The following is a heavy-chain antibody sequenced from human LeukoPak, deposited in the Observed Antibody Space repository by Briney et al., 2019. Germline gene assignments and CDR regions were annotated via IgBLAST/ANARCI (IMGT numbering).Heavy chain of an antibody. CDR3: AREHSSSWCFGF. V-gene: IGHV3-53*01. J-gene: IGHJ4*02. CDR2: IYSGGST. Sequence: GGSLRLSCAASGFTVSNNYMNWVRQAPGKGLEWVSVIYSGGSTYYADSAKGRFTISRDSSKNTLYLQMNSLRAEDTAVYYCAREHSSSWCFGFWGQGTLVTVSS. CDR1: GFTVSNNY. D-gene: IGHD6-13*01.